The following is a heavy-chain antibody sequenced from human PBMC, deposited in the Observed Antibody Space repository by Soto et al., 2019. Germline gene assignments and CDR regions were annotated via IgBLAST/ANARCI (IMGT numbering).Heavy chain of an antibody. Sequence: GESLKISCKGSGYSFTSYWISWVRQMPGKGLEWMGRIDPSDSYTNYSPSFQGHVTISADKSISTAYLQWSSLKASDTAMYYCATRPGYYYYGMEVWGQGTKVTV. J-gene: IGHJ6*02. CDR3: ATRPGYYYYGMEV. CDR1: GYSFTSYW. CDR2: IDPSDSYT. V-gene: IGHV5-10-1*01.